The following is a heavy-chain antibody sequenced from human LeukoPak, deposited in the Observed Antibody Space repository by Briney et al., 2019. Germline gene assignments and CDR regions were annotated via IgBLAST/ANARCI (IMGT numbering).Heavy chain of an antibody. CDR1: GGTFSSYA. CDR2: IIPIFGTA. Sequence: SVKVSCKASGGTFSSYAISWVRQAPGQWLEWMGGIIPIFGTANYAQKFQGRVTITADESTSTAYMELSSLRSEDTAVYYCARDNGYGDYEGYFDYWGQGTLVTVSS. CDR3: ARDNGYGDYEGYFDY. D-gene: IGHD4-17*01. J-gene: IGHJ4*02. V-gene: IGHV1-69*13.